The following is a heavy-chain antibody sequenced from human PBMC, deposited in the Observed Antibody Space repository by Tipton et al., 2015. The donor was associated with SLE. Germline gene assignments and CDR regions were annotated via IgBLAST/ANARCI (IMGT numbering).Heavy chain of an antibody. CDR3: ARLSAYYRVFDL. J-gene: IGHJ4*02. V-gene: IGHV4-59*08. CDR2: IYYTGRT. CDR1: GGSFSNYY. Sequence: TLSLTCTASGGSFSNYYWNWIRQPPGKGLEWIGNIYYTGRTDYNPSLKTRVTISEDMSKNQLSLNLTSVTAADSAVYYCARLSAYYRVFDLWGQGTQVTVSS. D-gene: IGHD3-3*01.